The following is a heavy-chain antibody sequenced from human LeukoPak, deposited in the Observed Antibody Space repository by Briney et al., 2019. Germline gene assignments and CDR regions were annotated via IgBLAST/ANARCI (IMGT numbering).Heavy chain of an antibody. Sequence: ASVKVSCKASGYTFTSYAMNWVRHAPGQGLEWMGWINTNTGNPTYAQGFTGRFVFSLDTSVSTAYLQISSLKAEDTAVYYCAGDGGLRSYYYYYMDVWGKGTTVTVSS. J-gene: IGHJ6*03. D-gene: IGHD3-16*01. V-gene: IGHV7-4-1*02. CDR2: INTNTGNP. CDR1: GYTFTSYA. CDR3: AGDGGLRSYYYYYMDV.